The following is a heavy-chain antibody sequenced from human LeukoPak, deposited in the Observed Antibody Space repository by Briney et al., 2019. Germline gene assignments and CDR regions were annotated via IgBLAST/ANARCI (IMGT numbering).Heavy chain of an antibody. Sequence: ASVKVSCKVSGYTLTELSTHWVRQAPGKGLEWMGGFDPEDGETIYAQKFQGRVTMTEDTSTDTAYMELSSLRSEDTAVYYCATGGYYYGSGSYWTENWGQGTLVTVSS. J-gene: IGHJ4*02. CDR2: FDPEDGET. V-gene: IGHV1-24*01. D-gene: IGHD3-10*01. CDR1: GYTLTELS. CDR3: ATGGYYYGSGSYWTEN.